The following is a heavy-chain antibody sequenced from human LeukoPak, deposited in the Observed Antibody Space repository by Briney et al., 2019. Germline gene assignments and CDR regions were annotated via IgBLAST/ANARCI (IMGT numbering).Heavy chain of an antibody. CDR2: INSSSSYI. CDR1: GFTFSSYA. CDR3: ARLFGGGFGKYYFDY. V-gene: IGHV3-21*01. Sequence: PGGSLRLSCAASGFTFSSYAMDWVRQAPGKGLEWVSSINSSSSYIYYADSVKGRFTSSRDDAKNSLYLQMNSLRAEDKAVYYCARLFGGGFGKYYFDYWGQGTLVTVSS. D-gene: IGHD3-10*01. J-gene: IGHJ4*02.